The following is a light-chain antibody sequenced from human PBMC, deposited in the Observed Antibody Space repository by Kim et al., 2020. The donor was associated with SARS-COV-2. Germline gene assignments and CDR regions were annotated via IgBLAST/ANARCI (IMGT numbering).Light chain of an antibody. Sequence: VSPGETATLSCRASQRVRSNLAWYQHKPGQAPRLLIYGAFTRATGVPVRFTGSGSGTEFTLTITSLRSEDFAVYYCQQYNIWPPYTFGQGTKLEI. CDR1: QRVRSN. J-gene: IGKJ2*01. CDR3: QQYNIWPPYT. V-gene: IGKV3-15*01. CDR2: GAF.